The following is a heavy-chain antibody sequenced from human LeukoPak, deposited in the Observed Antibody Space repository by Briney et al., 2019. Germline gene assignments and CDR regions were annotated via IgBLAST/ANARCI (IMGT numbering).Heavy chain of an antibody. V-gene: IGHV4-59*02. J-gene: IGHJ5*02. D-gene: IGHD5-24*01. Sequence: SETLSLTCTVSGGSVSSHYWSWIRHPPGKGLEWIWYIYYSGSTYYNPSLKSRVTISIDTSKNQFSLKLSSVTAADTAVYYCARDGKRDGYPLGQGTLVAVSS. CDR1: GGSVSSHY. CDR2: IYYSGST. CDR3: ARDGKRDGYP.